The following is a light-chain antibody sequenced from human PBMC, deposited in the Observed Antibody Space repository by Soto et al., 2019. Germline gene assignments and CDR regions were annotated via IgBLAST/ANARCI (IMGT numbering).Light chain of an antibody. Sequence: EIVLTQSPATLSLSPGERATLSCRASQSVSSYLAWYQQTPGQAPRLLIYDASNRATGIPARFSGSGSGTDFTLTISSLEAEDFAGYYCQQRSNWPRFTFGPGTKVDI. CDR1: QSVSSY. V-gene: IGKV3-11*01. CDR3: QQRSNWPRFT. CDR2: DAS. J-gene: IGKJ3*01.